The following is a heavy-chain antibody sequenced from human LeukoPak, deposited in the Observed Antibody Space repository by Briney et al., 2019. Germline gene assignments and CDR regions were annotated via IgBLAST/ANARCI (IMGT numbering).Heavy chain of an antibody. J-gene: IGHJ6*04. CDR3: ATSKGELLDV. CDR2: IYYSGST. CDR1: GGSISSYY. D-gene: IGHD1-7*01. V-gene: IGHV4-59*01. Sequence: PSETLSLTCTVSGGSISSYYWSWIRQPPGKGLEWIGYIYYSGSTNYNPSLKSRVTISVDTSKNQFSLKLSSVTAADSAVYYCATSKGELLDVWGKGTTVTVSS.